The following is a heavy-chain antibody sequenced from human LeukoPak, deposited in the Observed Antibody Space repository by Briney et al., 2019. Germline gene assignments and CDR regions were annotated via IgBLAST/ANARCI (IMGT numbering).Heavy chain of an antibody. CDR3: ARGGRYIAVYDY. J-gene: IGHJ4*02. D-gene: IGHD6-19*01. V-gene: IGHV3-21*01. CDR2: TGLSSTYI. CDR1: GFSLSNYD. Sequence: GGFLRLSCAASGFSLSNYDMVWVRQAPGKGLEWIASTGLSSTYIGYADSVKGRFTISRDNAENSVYLQMNSLRAEGTAVYYCARGGRYIAVYDYWGQGTLVTVSS.